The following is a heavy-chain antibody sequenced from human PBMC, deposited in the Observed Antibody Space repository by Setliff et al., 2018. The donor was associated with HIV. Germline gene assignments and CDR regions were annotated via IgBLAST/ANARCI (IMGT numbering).Heavy chain of an antibody. D-gene: IGHD2-21*02. J-gene: IGHJ5*02. CDR2: IYYSGST. CDR3: ARDGWYCGGDCHDAFDIWGQGTMVTTTIPPISYRSPFDP. CDR1: GGSISSYY. V-gene: IGHV4-59*01. Sequence: PSETLSLTCTVSGGSISSYYWSWIRQPPGKGLEWIGYIYYSGSTNYNPSLKGRVTISVDTSKNQFSLKLSSVTAADTAVYYCARDGWYCGGDCHDAFDIWGQGTMVTTTIPPISYRSPFDPWGQGTLVTVSS.